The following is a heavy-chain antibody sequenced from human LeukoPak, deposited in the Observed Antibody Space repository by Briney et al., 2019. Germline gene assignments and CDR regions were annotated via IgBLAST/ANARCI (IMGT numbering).Heavy chain of an antibody. J-gene: IGHJ4*02. CDR1: GGSISSYY. V-gene: IGHV4-59*01. D-gene: IGHD3-22*01. Sequence: LETLSLTCTVSGGSISSYYWSWIRQPPGKGLEWIGYIYYSGTTNYNPSLKSRVSMSVDTSKNQFSLKLSSVTAADTAVYYCARVTGYMIEDYFDYWGQGTLVTVSS. CDR2: IYYSGTT. CDR3: ARVTGYMIEDYFDY.